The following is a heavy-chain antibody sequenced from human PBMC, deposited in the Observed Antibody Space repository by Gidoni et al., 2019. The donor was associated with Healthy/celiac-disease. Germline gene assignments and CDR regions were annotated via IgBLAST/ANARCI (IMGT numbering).Heavy chain of an antibody. D-gene: IGHD5-18*01. CDR2: IYYSGST. V-gene: IGHV4-39*01. CDR3: ARHEGYGYNLDWFDP. Sequence: QLQLQESGPGLVKPSETLSLTCTVSGGSISSSSYYWGWIRQHPGKGLEWIVSIYYSGSTYYNPSLKSRVTISVDTSKNQFSLKLSSVTAADTAVYYCARHEGYGYNLDWFDPWGQGTLVTVSS. J-gene: IGHJ5*02. CDR1: GGSISSSSYY.